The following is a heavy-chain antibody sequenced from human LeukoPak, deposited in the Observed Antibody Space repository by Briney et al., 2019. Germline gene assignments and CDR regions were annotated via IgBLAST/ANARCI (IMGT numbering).Heavy chain of an antibody. V-gene: IGHV1-8*01. CDR1: GYTFTIYD. Sequence: ASVKVSFKASGYTFTIYDINWVRQATGQGLEWMGWMNPNSGNTGYAQKFQGRVTMTRNTSISTAYMKLSSLRSEDTAVYYCARVGRYYDSSGYYYDYWGQGTLVTVSS. CDR3: ARVGRYYDSSGYYYDY. D-gene: IGHD3-22*01. J-gene: IGHJ4*02. CDR2: MNPNSGNT.